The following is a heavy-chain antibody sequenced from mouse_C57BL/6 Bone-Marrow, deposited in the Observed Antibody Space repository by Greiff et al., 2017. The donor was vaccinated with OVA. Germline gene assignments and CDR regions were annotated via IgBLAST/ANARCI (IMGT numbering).Heavy chain of an antibody. J-gene: IGHJ3*01. CDR1: GYTFTSYG. V-gene: IGHV1-81*01. CDR2: IYPRSGNT. CDR3: ARSRGAY. Sequence: QVHVKQSGAELARPGASVKLSCKASGYTFTSYGISWVKQRTGQGLEWIGEIYPRSGNTYYNEKFKGKATLTADKSSSTAYMELRSLTSEDSAVYFCARSRGAYWGQGTLVTVSA.